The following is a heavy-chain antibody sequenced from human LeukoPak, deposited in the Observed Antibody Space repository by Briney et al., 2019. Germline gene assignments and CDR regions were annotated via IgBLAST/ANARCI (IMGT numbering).Heavy chain of an antibody. V-gene: IGHV4-34*01. CDR1: GGSFSGYY. CDR2: INHSGST. Sequence: SETLSLTCAVYGGSFSGYYWSWIRQPPGKGLEWIGEINHSGSTNYNPSLKSRVTISVDTSKNQFSLKLSSVTAADTAVYYCARLDEEHLAPFFDYWGQGTLVTVFS. D-gene: IGHD2-21*01. CDR3: ARLDEEHLAPFFDY. J-gene: IGHJ4*02.